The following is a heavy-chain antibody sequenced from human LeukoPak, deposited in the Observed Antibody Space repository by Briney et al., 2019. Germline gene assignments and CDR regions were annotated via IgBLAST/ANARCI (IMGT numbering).Heavy chain of an antibody. J-gene: IGHJ6*03. CDR1: GFTFSSYS. CDR3: ARAKYCSGGSCNYYYYYYYMDV. V-gene: IGHV3-21*01. CDR2: ISSSSSYI. Sequence: GGSLRLSCAASGFTFSSYSMNWVRQAPGKGLEWVSSISSSSSYIYYADSVKGRFTISRDNAKNSLYLQMNSLRAEDTAVYYCARAKYCSGGSCNYYYYYYYMDVWGKGTTVTVSS. D-gene: IGHD2-15*01.